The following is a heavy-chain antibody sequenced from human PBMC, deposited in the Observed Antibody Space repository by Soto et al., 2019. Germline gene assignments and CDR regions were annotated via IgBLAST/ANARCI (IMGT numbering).Heavy chain of an antibody. J-gene: IGHJ4*02. CDR1: GYTFTSYD. V-gene: IGHV1-8*01. Sequence: ASVKVSCKASGYTFTSYDINWVRQATGQGLEWMGWMNPNSGNTGYAQKFQGRVTMTRNTSISTAYMELSSLRSEDTAVYYCARVGGITIFQGFDYWGQGTLVTVSS. CDR2: MNPNSGNT. D-gene: IGHD3-3*01. CDR3: ARVGGITIFQGFDY.